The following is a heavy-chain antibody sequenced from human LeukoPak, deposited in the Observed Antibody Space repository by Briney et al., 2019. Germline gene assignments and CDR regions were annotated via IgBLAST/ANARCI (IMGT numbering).Heavy chain of an antibody. CDR2: INPNSGGT. CDR3: ARAATTVTLYFDY. D-gene: IGHD4-17*01. J-gene: IGHJ4*02. V-gene: IGHV1-2*02. CDR1: GYTSTGYY. Sequence: ASVKVSCKASGYTSTGYYMHWVRQAPGQGLEWMGWINPNSGGTNYAQKFQGRVTMTRDTSISTAYMELSRLRSDDTAVYYCARAATTVTLYFDYWGQGTLVTVSS.